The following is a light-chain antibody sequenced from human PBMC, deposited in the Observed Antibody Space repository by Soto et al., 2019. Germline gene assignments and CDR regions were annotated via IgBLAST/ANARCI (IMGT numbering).Light chain of an antibody. Sequence: DVVMTQSPLSLPVTLGQPASISCRSSQSLVHSDGNTYLNWFQQRPGQSPRRLIYKVSNRDSGVPDRFSGSGSGTNVTLKISRGEAEDVGVYYCMQGTHWPPYTFGQGTKLEIK. J-gene: IGKJ2*01. CDR1: QSLVHSDGNTY. CDR3: MQGTHWPPYT. V-gene: IGKV2-30*02. CDR2: KVS.